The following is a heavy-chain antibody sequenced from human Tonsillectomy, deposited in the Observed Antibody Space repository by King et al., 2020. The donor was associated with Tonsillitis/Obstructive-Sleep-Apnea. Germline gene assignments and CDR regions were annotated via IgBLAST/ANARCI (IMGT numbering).Heavy chain of an antibody. Sequence: QLVQSGAEVKKPGASVKVSCKASGYTFTSYYMHWVRQAPGQGLEWVGIINPSGGSTSYAQKFQGRVTMTRDTSTSTVYMELNSLRSEDTAVYYCPRSTYYCDSSGYCSLDYWGQGTLVTVSS. D-gene: IGHD3-22*01. V-gene: IGHV1-46*01. CDR1: GYTFTSYY. CDR2: INPSGGST. J-gene: IGHJ4*02. CDR3: PRSTYYCDSSGYCSLDY.